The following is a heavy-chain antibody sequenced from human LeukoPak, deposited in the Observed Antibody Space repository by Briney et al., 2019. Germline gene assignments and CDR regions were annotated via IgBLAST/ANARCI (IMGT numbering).Heavy chain of an antibody. CDR1: GFTVSSNH. CDR3: ARDNAPAGGGLDY. CDR2: IYTGGLT. D-gene: IGHD2-2*01. J-gene: IGHJ4*02. Sequence: GGSLRLSCAASGFTVSSNHMTWVRQAPGKGLEWVSEIYTGGLTFYADSVTGRFTISRDNSKNTVYLQMNSLGVEDTARYYCARDNAPAGGGLDYWGQGTLVTVAS. V-gene: IGHV3-53*01.